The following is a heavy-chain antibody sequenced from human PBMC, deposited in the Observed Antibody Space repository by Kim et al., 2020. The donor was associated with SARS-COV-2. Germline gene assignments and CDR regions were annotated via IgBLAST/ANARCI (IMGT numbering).Heavy chain of an antibody. CDR1: GGSISSGGYY. J-gene: IGHJ5*02. CDR3: ATGAYYYDSSGYPLGWFDP. D-gene: IGHD3-22*01. CDR2: IYYSGST. Sequence: SETLSLTCTVSGGSISSGGYYWSWIRQHPGKGLEWIGYIYYSGSTYYNPSLKSRVTISVDTSKNQFSLKLSSVTAADTAVYYCATGAYYYDSSGYPLGWFDPWGQGTLVTVSS. V-gene: IGHV4-31*03.